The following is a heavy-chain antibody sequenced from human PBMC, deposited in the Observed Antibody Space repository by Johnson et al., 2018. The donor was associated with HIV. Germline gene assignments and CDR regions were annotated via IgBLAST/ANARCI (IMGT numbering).Heavy chain of an antibody. V-gene: IGHV3-38-3*01. Sequence: VQLVESRGVLVQPGGSLRLSCAASGFTVSSNEMSWVRQAPGKGLEWVSSISGGSTYYADSRNGRFTISRDNSKNTLYLQMNSLRAEDTAVYHWARGGEMATIGGLDIWGQGTMVTVSS. J-gene: IGHJ3*02. CDR2: ISGGST. CDR3: ARGGEMATIGGLDI. CDR1: GFTVSSNE. D-gene: IGHD5-24*01.